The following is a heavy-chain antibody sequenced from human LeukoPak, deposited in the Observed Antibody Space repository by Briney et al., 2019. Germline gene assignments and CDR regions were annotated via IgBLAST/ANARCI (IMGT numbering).Heavy chain of an antibody. Sequence: SLRLSCAASGFTFDDYAMHWVRQAPGKGLEWVSGISWNSGSIGYADSVKGRFTISRDNAKNSLYLQMNSLRAEDTALYYCARDYGDYAGGYNWFDPWGQGTLVTVSS. CDR1: GFTFDDYA. J-gene: IGHJ5*02. CDR3: ARDYGDYAGGYNWFDP. CDR2: ISWNSGSI. V-gene: IGHV3-9*01. D-gene: IGHD4-17*01.